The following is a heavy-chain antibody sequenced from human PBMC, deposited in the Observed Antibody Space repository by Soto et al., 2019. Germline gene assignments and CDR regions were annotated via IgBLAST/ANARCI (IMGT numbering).Heavy chain of an antibody. D-gene: IGHD6-19*01. CDR1: GGSFSGYY. Sequence: QVQLQQWGAGLLKPSETLSLTCAVYGGSFSGYYWSWIRQPPGKGLEWIGEINHSGSTNYNPSLKSRVTISVDTSKNQFSLKLSSATAADTAVYYCARGKMGIAVAGKVMDVWGQGTTVTVSS. J-gene: IGHJ6*02. V-gene: IGHV4-34*01. CDR3: ARGKMGIAVAGKVMDV. CDR2: INHSGST.